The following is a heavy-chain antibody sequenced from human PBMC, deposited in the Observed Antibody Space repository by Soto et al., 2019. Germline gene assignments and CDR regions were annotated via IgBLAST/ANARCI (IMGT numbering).Heavy chain of an antibody. CDR2: ISGSGGST. CDR3: AKDSVSGSYHYFDY. Sequence: GGSLRLSCAASGFTFRSYAMSWVRQAPGKGLEWVSAISGSGGSTYYADSVKGRFTISRDNSKNTLYLQMNSLRAEDTAVYYCAKDSVSGSYHYFDYWGQGTLVTVSS. CDR1: GFTFRSYA. V-gene: IGHV3-23*01. J-gene: IGHJ4*02. D-gene: IGHD1-26*01.